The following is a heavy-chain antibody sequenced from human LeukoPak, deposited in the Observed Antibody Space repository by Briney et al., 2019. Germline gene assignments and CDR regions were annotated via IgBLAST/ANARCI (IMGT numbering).Heavy chain of an antibody. V-gene: IGHV4-39*01. CDR2: IYYSGST. J-gene: IGHJ4*02. D-gene: IGHD1-26*01. CDR1: GGSISSSSYY. Sequence: PSETLSLTCTVSGGSISSSSYYWGWIRQPPGKGLEWIGNIYYSGSTYYNPSLRSRVTISVDTSKNQFSLKLNSVTAADTAVYCCARQGGSYYTPFDSWGQGTLVTVSS. CDR3: ARQGGSYYTPFDS.